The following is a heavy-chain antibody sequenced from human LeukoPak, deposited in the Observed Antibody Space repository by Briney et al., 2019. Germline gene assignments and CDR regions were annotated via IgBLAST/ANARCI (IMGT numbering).Heavy chain of an antibody. CDR2: INHSGST. J-gene: IGHJ3*02. CDR3: ARHSGPPYYYGSGSYYRSAFDI. D-gene: IGHD3-10*01. Sequence: PGGSLRLSCAASGFTFSSYWMSWIRQPPGKGLEWIGEINHSGSTNYNPSLKSRVTISVDTSKNQFSLKLSSVTAADTAVYYCARHSGPPYYYGSGSYYRSAFDIWGQGTMVTVSS. V-gene: IGHV4-34*01. CDR1: GFTFSSYW.